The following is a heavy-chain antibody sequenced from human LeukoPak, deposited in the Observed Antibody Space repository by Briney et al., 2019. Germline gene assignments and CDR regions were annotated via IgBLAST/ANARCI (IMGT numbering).Heavy chain of an antibody. Sequence: PGGSLTLSCAASGFTFSSYGMHWARQAPGRGLECVAFIGYEGINKFYTDSVEGRLTISRANSKNTRNLQMNSLGADDTAVYYCANKRGYSYGYGAYWGQGTLVTVSS. CDR1: GFTFSSYG. J-gene: IGHJ4*02. CDR3: ANKRGYSYGYGAY. CDR2: IGYEGINK. V-gene: IGHV3-30*02. D-gene: IGHD5-18*01.